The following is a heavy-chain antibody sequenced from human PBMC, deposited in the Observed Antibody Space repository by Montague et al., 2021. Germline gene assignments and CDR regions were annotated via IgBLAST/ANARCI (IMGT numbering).Heavy chain of an antibody. V-gene: IGHV4-39*01. CDR1: GGSISRSSYY. D-gene: IGHD2-8*01. CDR2: IYSSGST. Sequence: SETLSLTCTVSGGSISRSSYYWGWIRQPLGKGLEWIGSIYSSGSTYYNPSLKSRVTISADTSKNQFSLKLSSVTAADTAVYYCTRPGGYCTNDTCYFWFAPGGQGFLVTVSS. J-gene: IGHJ5*02. CDR3: TRPGGYCTNDTCYFWFAP.